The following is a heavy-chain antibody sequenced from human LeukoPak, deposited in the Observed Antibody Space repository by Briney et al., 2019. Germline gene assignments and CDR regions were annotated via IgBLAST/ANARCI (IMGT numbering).Heavy chain of an antibody. CDR1: VYTFTGYY. CDR3: ARDRNSGSSLDI. D-gene: IGHD6-6*01. V-gene: IGHV1-2*02. J-gene: IGHJ3*02. CDR2: IYPYSGDT. Sequence: ASVTVSCKASVYTFTGYYIHWVRQAPGKGLAWMGWIYPYSGDTNYEQNLKGSVTMTRDTPISTAYMELSSLKSDDTAVYYCARDRNSGSSLDIWGQGTMLTVSS.